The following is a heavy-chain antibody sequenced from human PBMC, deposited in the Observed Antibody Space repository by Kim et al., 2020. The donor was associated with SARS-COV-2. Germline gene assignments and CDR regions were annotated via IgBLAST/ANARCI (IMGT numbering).Heavy chain of an antibody. CDR3: SRGIAGFVVVRGGWF. CDR2: IYTSGST. Sequence: SETLSLTCTVSGGSISSYYWCWIRQRHRPGLEWIGRIYTSGSTNYNPTLTSRVTISVDPATNQYSLTLNPVTAAAAAVSFCSRGIAGFVVVRGGWF. D-gene: IGHD2-21*01. CDR1: GGSISSYY. J-gene: IGHJ5*01. V-gene: IGHV4-4*07.